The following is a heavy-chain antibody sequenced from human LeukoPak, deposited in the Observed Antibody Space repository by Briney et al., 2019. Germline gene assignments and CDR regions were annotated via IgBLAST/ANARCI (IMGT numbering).Heavy chain of an antibody. CDR1: GGSISSGGYY. Sequence: SVTLSLTCTVSGGSISSGGYYWSWIRQHPGKGLEWIGYIYYSGSTYYNPSLKSRVTISVDTSKNQFSLKLSSVTAADTAVYYCARRSTPRRLIDWFDPWGQGTLVTVSS. V-gene: IGHV4-31*03. CDR2: IYYSGST. CDR3: ARRSTPRRLIDWFDP. J-gene: IGHJ5*02. D-gene: IGHD2-15*01.